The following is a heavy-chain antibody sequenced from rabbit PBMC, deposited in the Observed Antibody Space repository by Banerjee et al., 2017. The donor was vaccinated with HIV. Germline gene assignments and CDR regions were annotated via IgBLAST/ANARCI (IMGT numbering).Heavy chain of an antibody. Sequence: QSLEESGGDLVKPGASLTLTCTASGFTITSSYHMCWVRQAPGKGLDWIGCIYGGSSGSTYYASWAKGRFTISKTSSTTVTLQMTSLTAADTATYFCARDLQHSYLYYGYAGYAGATDYYGMDLWGQGTLVT. CDR2: IYGGSSGST. J-gene: IGHJ6*01. D-gene: IGHD6-1*01. V-gene: IGHV1S40*01. CDR1: GFTITSSYH. CDR3: ARDLQHSYLYYGYAGYAGATDYYGMDL.